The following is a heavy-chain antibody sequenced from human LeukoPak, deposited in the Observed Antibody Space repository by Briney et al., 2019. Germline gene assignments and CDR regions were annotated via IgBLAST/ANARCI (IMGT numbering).Heavy chain of an antibody. CDR1: GVSFSGYY. D-gene: IGHD3-9*01. J-gene: IGHJ4*02. V-gene: IGHV4-34*01. CDR2: INHSGST. Sequence: SETLSLTCAVYGVSFSGYYWSWIRQPPGEGLEWIGEINHSGSTNYNPSLKSRVTISVDTSKNRFSLKLSSVTAADTAVYYCARGGSDILTGYYPFDYWGQGTLVTVSS. CDR3: ARGGSDILTGYYPFDY.